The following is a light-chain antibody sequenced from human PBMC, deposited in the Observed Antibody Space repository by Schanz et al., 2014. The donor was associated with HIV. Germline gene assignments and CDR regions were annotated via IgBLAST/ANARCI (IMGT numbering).Light chain of an antibody. Sequence: QSVLTQAPSASGTPGQRVTISCSGSSSDFKTNAVLWYHQLPGAAPKLLIYNTYHRPSGVPDRFSGSDSGASASLAISGLQSEDEADYYCATWVDSLNGWVFGGGTKLTVL. CDR1: SSDFKTNA. CDR2: NTY. J-gene: IGLJ3*02. CDR3: ATWVDSLNGWV. V-gene: IGLV1-44*01.